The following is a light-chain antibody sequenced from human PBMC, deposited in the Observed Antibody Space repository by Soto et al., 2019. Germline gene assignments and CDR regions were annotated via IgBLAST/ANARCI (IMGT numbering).Light chain of an antibody. J-gene: IGKJ4*01. V-gene: IGKV1-5*03. CDR1: QSISCW. CDR2: KAA. Sequence: DIQMTQSPSTLSASVGDRVTITCRASQSISCWLAWYQQKPGKAPKLLIYKAASLGSGVPSRFSGSGSWTEFTLTISSLQPDDFATYYCQQYNSYALTFGGGTKVEIK. CDR3: QQYNSYALT.